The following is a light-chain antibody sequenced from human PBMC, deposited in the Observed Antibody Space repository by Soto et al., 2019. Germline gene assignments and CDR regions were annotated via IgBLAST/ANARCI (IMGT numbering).Light chain of an antibody. CDR1: SXDLAIYNY. Sequence: QSALTQPASVSGSPGQSITISCTGTSXDLAIYNYVSWYQQQPGKAPKLMIYQVTNRPSGVSNRFSGSRSGNMASLTISGLQAEDEADYYCSSYTDSSNYVFGTGTKATVL. V-gene: IGLV2-14*01. J-gene: IGLJ1*01. CDR3: SSYTDSSNYV. CDR2: QVT.